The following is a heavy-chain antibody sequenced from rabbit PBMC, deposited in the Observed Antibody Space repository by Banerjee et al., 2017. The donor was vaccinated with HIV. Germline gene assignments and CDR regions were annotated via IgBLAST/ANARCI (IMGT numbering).Heavy chain of an antibody. Sequence: QSFEESGGDLVKPGASLTLTCTASGFTLSSYYMCWVRQAPGKGLEWIACIGAGSIGSTWYASWAKGRFTISKTSLTTVALQMTSLTAADTATCFCARGSAYAGAGYALWGQGTLVTVS. CDR2: IGAGSIGST. CDR3: ARGSAYAGAGYAL. V-gene: IGHV1S40*01. J-gene: IGHJ3*01. D-gene: IGHD4-2*01. CDR1: GFTLSSYY.